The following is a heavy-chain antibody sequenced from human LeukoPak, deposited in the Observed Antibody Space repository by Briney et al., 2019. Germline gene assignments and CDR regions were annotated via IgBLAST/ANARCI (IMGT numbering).Heavy chain of an antibody. Sequence: ETLSLTCTVSGGSISSSTYYWGWIRQPPGKGLEWVSSISSSSSYIYYADSVKGRFTISRDNAKNSLYLQMNSLRAEDTAVYYCTRDDRDRGGSYYVDYWGQGTLVTVSS. D-gene: IGHD1-26*01. V-gene: IGHV3-21*01. CDR2: ISSSSSYI. J-gene: IGHJ4*02. CDR1: GGSISSST. CDR3: TRDDRDRGGSYYVDY.